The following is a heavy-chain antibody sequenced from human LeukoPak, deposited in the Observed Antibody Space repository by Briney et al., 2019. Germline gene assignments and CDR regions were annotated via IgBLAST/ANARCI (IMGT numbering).Heavy chain of an antibody. Sequence: ASVKVSCKASGYTSNSYYMHWVRQAPGQGLGWMGIINPSGGSTSYAQKFQGRVTMTRDTSTSTVYMELSSLRSEDTAVYYCARESYGEEDNWGQGTLVTVSS. CDR1: GYTSNSYY. J-gene: IGHJ4*02. V-gene: IGHV1-46*02. D-gene: IGHD4-17*01. CDR2: INPSGGST. CDR3: ARESYGEEDN.